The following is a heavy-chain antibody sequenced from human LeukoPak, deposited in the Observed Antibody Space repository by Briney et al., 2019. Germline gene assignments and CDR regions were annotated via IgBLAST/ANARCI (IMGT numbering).Heavy chain of an antibody. CDR3: AKDFGGYYYDTSGPDY. CDR1: GFTFSHHA. Sequence: GGSLRLSCATSGFTFSHHAMHWVRQAPGKGLEWVAAIWYDGTNKYYADSLKGRCTISRDNSRNTLYLEMNSLRAEDTAVCYCAKDFGGYYYDTSGPDYWGQGTLVTVAS. CDR2: IWYDGTNK. J-gene: IGHJ4*02. D-gene: IGHD3-22*01. V-gene: IGHV3-33*06.